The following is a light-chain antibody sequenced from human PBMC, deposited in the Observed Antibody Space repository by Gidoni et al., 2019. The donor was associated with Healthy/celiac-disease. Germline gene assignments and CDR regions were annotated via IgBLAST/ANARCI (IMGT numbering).Light chain of an antibody. CDR1: SSDVVSYNL. V-gene: IGLV2-23*02. CDR3: CSYAGSSTVV. CDR2: DVS. Sequence: QSALTQPASVSGSPGQSITISSTGTSSDVVSYNLVSWYQQHPGKAPKLMIYDVSKRPSGVSNRFSGSKSGNTASLTISGLQAEDEADYYCCSYAGSSTVVFGGGTKLTVL. J-gene: IGLJ2*01.